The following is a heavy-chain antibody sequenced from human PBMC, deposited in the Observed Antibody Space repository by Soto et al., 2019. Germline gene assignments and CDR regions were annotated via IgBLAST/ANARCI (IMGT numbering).Heavy chain of an antibody. CDR2: IYHNERT. Sequence: QVQLQESGPGLVKPSGTLSLTCAVSGVSISSSQWWSWVRQPPGKGLEWIGEIYHNERTNYNPSLKSRLTRSLDRSKNQVSLILSSVTAADTATYYCGRTKDYFYGVDVWGQGTTVTVSS. CDR1: GVSISSSQW. J-gene: IGHJ6*02. V-gene: IGHV4-4*02. CDR3: GRTKDYFYGVDV.